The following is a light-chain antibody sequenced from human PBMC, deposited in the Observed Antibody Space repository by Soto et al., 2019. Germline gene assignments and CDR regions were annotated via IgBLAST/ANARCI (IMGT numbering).Light chain of an antibody. CDR3: QQYNDWPPIT. V-gene: IGKV1-39*01. Sequence: DIQMTQSPSSLSASVGDRVTITCRASQSISSYLNWYQQKPGKAPKLLIYAASTRATGIPDRFSGRGSGTEFTLTISSLQSEDFAVYFCQQYNDWPPITFGGGTKVDIK. CDR1: QSISSY. CDR2: AAS. J-gene: IGKJ4*01.